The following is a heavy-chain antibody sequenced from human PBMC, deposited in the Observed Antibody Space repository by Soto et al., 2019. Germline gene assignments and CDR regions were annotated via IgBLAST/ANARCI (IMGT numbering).Heavy chain of an antibody. J-gene: IGHJ3*02. CDR1: GGTFSTDS. CDR2: IIPIFGTS. Sequence: QVHLVQSGAEVKKPGSSVRVSCKASGGTFSTDSINWLRQAPGQGLEWMGVIIPIFGTSDYAPRLHGRVTITAEQSTRTAYMELSSLIFQDTAVSYCARGHEFGGNSDAFDIWGQGTMVTVSS. CDR3: ARGHEFGGNSDAFDI. D-gene: IGHD2-21*02. V-gene: IGHV1-69*12.